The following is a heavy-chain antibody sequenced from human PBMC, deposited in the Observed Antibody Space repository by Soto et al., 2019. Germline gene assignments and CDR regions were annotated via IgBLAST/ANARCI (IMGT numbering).Heavy chain of an antibody. CDR1: GGSFSGYY. CDR2: INHSGST. D-gene: IGHD3-22*01. J-gene: IGHJ4*02. CDR3: ARGNYYDSSGYLVH. Sequence: SETLSLTCAVYGGSFSGYYWSWIRQPPGKGLEWIGEINHSGSTNYNPSLKSRVTISVDTSKNQFSLKLSSVTAADTAVYYCARGNYYDSSGYLVHWGQGTLVTVSS. V-gene: IGHV4-34*01.